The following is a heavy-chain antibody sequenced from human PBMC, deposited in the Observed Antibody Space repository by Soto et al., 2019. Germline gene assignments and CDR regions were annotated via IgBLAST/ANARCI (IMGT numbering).Heavy chain of an antibody. CDR1: VFTCSTYS. V-gene: IGHV3-23*01. CDR2: ISATGIST. CDR3: ARDKEKSSWTGFDF. D-gene: IGHD1-1*01. J-gene: IGHJ4*01. Sequence: GGSLILSCAGSVFTCSTYSMSVFRQAPGKGLEWVSAISATGISTHYADSVKGRVTISIDNSANTLSLEMSSLTAEDTAVYYCARDKEKSSWTGFDFWGQGPLVTVSS.